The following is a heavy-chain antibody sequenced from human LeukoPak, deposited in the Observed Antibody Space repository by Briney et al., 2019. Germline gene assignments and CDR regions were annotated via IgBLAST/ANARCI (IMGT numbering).Heavy chain of an antibody. D-gene: IGHD4-11*01. V-gene: IGHV4-39*01. CDR3: ARHDYKLRYYHYYMDV. CDR2: IYYSGST. J-gene: IGHJ6*03. Sequence: SETLSLTCTVSGGSISRSGYYWGWIRQPPGKGLEWIGSIYYSGSTYYNPSLKSRVTISVDTSKNQFSPKLSSLTAADTAVYYCARHDYKLRYYHYYMDVWGKGTTVTISS. CDR1: GGSISRSGYY.